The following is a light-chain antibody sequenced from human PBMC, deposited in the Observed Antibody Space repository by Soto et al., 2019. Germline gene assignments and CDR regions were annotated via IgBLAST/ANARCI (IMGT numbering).Light chain of an antibody. Sequence: IVLIQSPATLSLSPGERATLSCRASQSVSSSYLAWYQQKPGQAPRLLIYGASSRATGIPDRFSGSGSGTDFTLTISRLEPEDFAVYYCQQYGSSGTFGQGTKVDIK. CDR3: QQYGSSGT. CDR2: GAS. J-gene: IGKJ1*01. CDR1: QSVSSSY. V-gene: IGKV3-20*01.